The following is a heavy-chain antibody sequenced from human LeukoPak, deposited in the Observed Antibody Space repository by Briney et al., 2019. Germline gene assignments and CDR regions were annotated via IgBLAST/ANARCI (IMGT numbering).Heavy chain of an antibody. CDR2: IYSGGST. Sequence: GGSLRLSCITSGFPFSSYGMHWVRQAPGKGLEWVSVIYSGGSTYYADSVKGRFTISRDNSKNTLYLQMNSLRAEDTAVYYCALPVEHSIVGAAGPVDYWGQGTLVTVSS. CDR1: GFPFSSYG. D-gene: IGHD1-26*01. J-gene: IGHJ4*02. CDR3: ALPVEHSIVGAAGPVDY. V-gene: IGHV3-NL1*01.